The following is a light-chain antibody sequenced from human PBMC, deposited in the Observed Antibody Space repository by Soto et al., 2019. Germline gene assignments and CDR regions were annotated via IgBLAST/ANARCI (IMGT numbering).Light chain of an antibody. CDR1: QSVSASQ. CDR2: GIS. CDR3: QQYTQSLWT. V-gene: IGKV3-20*01. Sequence: PDERANLSCRTSQSVSASQLAWYQQKPGLAPRLLIYGISKRAAGIPDRFTGSGSGTDFTLTIDGLEPEDFAVYYCQQYTQSLWTFGQGTKVDIK. J-gene: IGKJ1*01.